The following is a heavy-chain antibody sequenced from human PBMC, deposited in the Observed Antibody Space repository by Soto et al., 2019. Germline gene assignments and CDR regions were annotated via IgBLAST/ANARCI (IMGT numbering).Heavy chain of an antibody. V-gene: IGHV3-30-3*01. CDR2: VSYDGGNE. Sequence: QVQLVESGGGVVQPGRSLRLSCTASGFTFRSYAMHWVRQAPGKGLEWVASVSYDGGNEHYADSVQGRFTISRDNSKNTLSLQMNSLRVEDTAVFYCARARGYDKWDTLNYWGQGTQVTVSS. CDR3: ARARGYDKWDTLNY. D-gene: IGHD5-12*01. J-gene: IGHJ4*02. CDR1: GFTFRSYA.